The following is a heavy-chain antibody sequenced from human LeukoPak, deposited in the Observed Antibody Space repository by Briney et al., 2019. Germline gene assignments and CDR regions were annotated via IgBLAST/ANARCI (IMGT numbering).Heavy chain of an antibody. CDR1: GFTFSSYS. CDR2: ISSSSRYI. D-gene: IGHD4-17*01. Sequence: GGSLRLSCAASGFTFSSYSMNWVRQAPGKGLEWVSSISSSSRYIYYADSVKGRFTISRDNAKNSLYLQMNSLRAEDTAVYYCARDLLPTVTTGSFDYWGQGTLVSVSS. CDR3: ARDLLPTVTTGSFDY. V-gene: IGHV3-21*01. J-gene: IGHJ4*02.